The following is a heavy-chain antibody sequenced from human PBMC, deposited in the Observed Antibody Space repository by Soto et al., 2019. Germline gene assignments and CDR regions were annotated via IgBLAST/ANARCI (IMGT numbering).Heavy chain of an antibody. D-gene: IGHD3-3*01. CDR1: GFTVSDHY. CDR3: ATLWSGCDPTSSHYYGLDV. CDR2: ISSRSDYT. V-gene: IGHV3-11*06. Sequence: GGSLRLSCAASGFTVSDHYMSWIRQAPGKGLEWISYISSRSDYTNYADSVKGRFTISRDNAKNSLFLQMNSLRAGDTAVYFCATLWSGCDPTSSHYYGLDVWGQGATVTVSS. J-gene: IGHJ6*02.